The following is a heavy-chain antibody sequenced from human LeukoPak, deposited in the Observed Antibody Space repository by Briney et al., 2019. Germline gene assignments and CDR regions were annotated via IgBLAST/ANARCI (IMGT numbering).Heavy chain of an antibody. D-gene: IGHD3-10*01. CDR3: ARGEYYYGSGSYPLYYYYYYYMDV. V-gene: IGHV3-21*01. CDR1: GFTFSSYS. Sequence: GGSLRLSCAASGFTFSSYSMNWVRQAPGKGLEWVSSIISSSSYIYYADSVKGRFTISRDNAKNSLYLQMNSLRAEDTAVYYCARGEYYYGSGSYPLYYYYYYYMDVWGKGTTVTVSS. J-gene: IGHJ6*03. CDR2: IISSSSYI.